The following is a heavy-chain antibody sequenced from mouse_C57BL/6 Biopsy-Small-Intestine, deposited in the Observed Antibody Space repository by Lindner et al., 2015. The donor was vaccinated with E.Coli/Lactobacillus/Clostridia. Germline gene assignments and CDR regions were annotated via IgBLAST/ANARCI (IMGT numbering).Heavy chain of an antibody. D-gene: IGHD2-4*01. J-gene: IGHJ4*01. CDR1: GYSFSNYD. V-gene: IGHV1S55*01. CDR3: ARVGPLQGDYFD. Sequence: SVKVSCKASGYSFSNYDINWVRQATGQGLEWMAWMSPNTGRTGHAQKFQGRVTLTKNTSISTAYMELSSLRSEDTAVYYCARVGPLQGDYFDWGQGTLVTVSS. CDR2: MSPNTGRT.